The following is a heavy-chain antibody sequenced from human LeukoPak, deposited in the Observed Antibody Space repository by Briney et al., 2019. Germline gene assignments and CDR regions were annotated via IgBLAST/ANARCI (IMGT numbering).Heavy chain of an antibody. V-gene: IGHV1-18*01. CDR3: ARHRRSIVGATTWFDP. J-gene: IGHJ5*02. D-gene: IGHD1-26*01. Sequence: ASVKVSCKASGYTFTSYGISWGRQAPGQGLEWMGWISAYNGNTNYAQKLQGRVTMTTDTSTITVYMELRSLRSDDTAVYYCARHRRSIVGATTWFDPWGQGTLVTVSS. CDR1: GYTFTSYG. CDR2: ISAYNGNT.